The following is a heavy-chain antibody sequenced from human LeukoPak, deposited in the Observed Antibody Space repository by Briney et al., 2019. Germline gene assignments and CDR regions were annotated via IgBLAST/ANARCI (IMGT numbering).Heavy chain of an antibody. CDR3: ARQKYYDTSGYAIDY. V-gene: IGHV4-39*01. D-gene: IGHD3-22*01. J-gene: IGHJ4*02. CDR1: GGSISSSNYY. Sequence: SETLSLTCTVSGGSISSSNYYWGCIRQPPGKGLEWIGSIYYSGTTYYNPSLKSRVTISVDTSKNQFSLNPSSVTAADTAVYYCARQKYYDTSGYAIDYWGQGTLVTVSS. CDR2: IYYSGTT.